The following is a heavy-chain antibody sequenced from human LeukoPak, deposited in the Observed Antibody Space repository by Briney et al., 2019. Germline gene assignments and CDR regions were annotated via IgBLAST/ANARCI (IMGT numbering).Heavy chain of an antibody. CDR3: ARDIKVVSYNWFDP. D-gene: IGHD3-22*01. Sequence: ASVKVSCKASGYTFTSYGISWVRQAPGQGLEWMGWISAYNGNTNYAQKLQGRVTMTTDTSKSTAYMELRSLRSDDTAVYYCARDIKVVSYNWFDPWGQGTLVTVSS. V-gene: IGHV1-18*01. CDR2: ISAYNGNT. CDR1: GYTFTSYG. J-gene: IGHJ5*02.